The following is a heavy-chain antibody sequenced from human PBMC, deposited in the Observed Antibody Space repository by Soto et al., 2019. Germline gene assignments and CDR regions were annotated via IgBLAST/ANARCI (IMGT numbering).Heavy chain of an antibody. V-gene: IGHV4-38-2*01. Sequence: SETLSVTCAVSGYSIGSGYYWGWIRQPPGKGLECIGNIYYSGSTYYNPSLKSRVTISVDTSKNQFSLKLSSVTAADTAVYYCARGHYGMDVWGQGTTVTVSS. CDR1: GYSIGSGYY. J-gene: IGHJ6*02. CDR3: ARGHYGMDV. CDR2: IYYSGST.